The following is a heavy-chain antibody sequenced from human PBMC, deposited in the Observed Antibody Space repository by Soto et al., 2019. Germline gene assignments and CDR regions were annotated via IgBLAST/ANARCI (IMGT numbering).Heavy chain of an antibody. CDR2: IYYSGST. CDR3: ARGLGDYPNWFDP. D-gene: IGHD4-17*01. J-gene: IGHJ5*02. CDR1: GGSISSYY. Sequence: SETLSLTCTVSGGSISSYYWSWIRQPPGKGLEWIGYIYYSGSTNYNPSLKSRVTISVDTSKNQFSLKLSSVTAADTAVYYCARGLGDYPNWFDPWGQGTLVTVSS. V-gene: IGHV4-59*01.